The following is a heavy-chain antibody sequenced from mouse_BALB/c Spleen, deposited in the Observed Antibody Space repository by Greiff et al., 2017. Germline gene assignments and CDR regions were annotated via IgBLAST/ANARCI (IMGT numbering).Heavy chain of an antibody. J-gene: IGHJ3*01. Sequence: DVKLVESGGGLVKPGGSLKLSCAASGFTFSSYAMSWVHQTPEKRLEWVASISSGGSTYYPDSVKGRFTISRDNARNILYLQMSSLRSEDTAMYYCARNDYDGSWFAYWGQGTLVTVSA. CDR1: GFTFSSYA. V-gene: IGHV5-6-5*01. D-gene: IGHD2-4*01. CDR2: ISSGGST. CDR3: ARNDYDGSWFAY.